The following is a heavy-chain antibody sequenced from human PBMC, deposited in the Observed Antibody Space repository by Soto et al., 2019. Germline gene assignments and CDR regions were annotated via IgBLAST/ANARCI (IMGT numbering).Heavy chain of an antibody. Sequence: GGSLRLSCAASGFTFSNAWINWVRQAPGKGLEWVAVIWFDGSNKFYADSVKGRFTISRDNSKNTVSLQMNSLRDEDSAAYYCATTGPYWGQGTLVTVSS. CDR3: ATTGPY. J-gene: IGHJ4*02. V-gene: IGHV3-33*08. CDR1: GFTFSNAW. CDR2: IWFDGSNK.